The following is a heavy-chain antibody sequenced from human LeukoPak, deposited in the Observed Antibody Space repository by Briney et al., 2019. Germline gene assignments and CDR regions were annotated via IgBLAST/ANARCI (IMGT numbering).Heavy chain of an antibody. V-gene: IGHV3-30-3*01. CDR1: GFTFSSYA. Sequence: GGSLRLSCAASGFTFSSYAMHWVRQAPGKGLEWVAVISYDGSNKYYADSVKGRFTISRDNSKNTLYLQMNSLRAEDTAVYYCARGTRYSSGWYEFYYYGMDVWGQGTTVTVSS. CDR2: ISYDGSNK. D-gene: IGHD6-19*01. CDR3: ARGTRYSSGWYEFYYYGMDV. J-gene: IGHJ6*02.